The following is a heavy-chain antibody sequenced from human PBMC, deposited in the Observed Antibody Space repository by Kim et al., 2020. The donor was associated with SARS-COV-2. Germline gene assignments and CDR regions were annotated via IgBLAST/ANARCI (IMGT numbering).Heavy chain of an antibody. D-gene: IGHD3-10*01. V-gene: IGHV4-4*06. J-gene: IGHJ4*02. Sequence: SPSLKSRVTMSVDTSKNQFSLKLSSVTAADTAVYYWARDYYGSGSYGFWGQGTLVTVSS. CDR3: ARDYYGSGSYGF.